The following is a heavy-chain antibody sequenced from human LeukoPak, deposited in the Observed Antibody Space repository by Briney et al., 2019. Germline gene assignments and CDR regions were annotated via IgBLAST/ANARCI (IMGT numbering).Heavy chain of an antibody. Sequence: GGSLRLSCAASGFTFSSYAMSWVRQAPGKGLEWVSAISGSGGSTFYADSVKGRFTISRDNSKNTLYLQMNSLRAEDTAVYYCAKDRRLSPERLYPKKAFDIWGQGTMVTVSS. D-gene: IGHD1-14*01. CDR2: ISGSGGST. V-gene: IGHV3-23*01. CDR3: AKDRRLSPERLYPKKAFDI. CDR1: GFTFSSYA. J-gene: IGHJ3*02.